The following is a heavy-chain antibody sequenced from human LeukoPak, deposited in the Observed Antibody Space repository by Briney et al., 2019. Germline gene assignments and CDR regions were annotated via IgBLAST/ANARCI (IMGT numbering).Heavy chain of an antibody. CDR3: ARDSGSSGWYGDFDY. CDR1: GFTVSSNY. V-gene: IGHV3-66*01. CDR2: IYSGGSI. J-gene: IGHJ4*02. Sequence: GGSLRLSCAASGFTVSSNYMSWVRQAPGKGLEWVSVIYSGGSIYYADSVKGRFTISRDNSKNTLYLQMNSQRAEDTAVYYCARDSGSSGWYGDFDYWGQGTLVTVSS. D-gene: IGHD6-19*01.